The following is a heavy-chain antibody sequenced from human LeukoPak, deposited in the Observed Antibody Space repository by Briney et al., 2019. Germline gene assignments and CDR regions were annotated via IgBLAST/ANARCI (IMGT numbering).Heavy chain of an antibody. CDR2: ISSSGSTI. J-gene: IGHJ6*02. CDR3: ARAPRQWLPYGMDV. Sequence: PGGSLRLSCAASGFTFSDYDMSWIRQAPGKGLEWVSYISSSGSTIYYADSVKGRFTISRDNAKNSLYLQMNSLRAEDTAVYYCARAPRQWLPYGMDVWGQGTTVTVPS. D-gene: IGHD6-19*01. V-gene: IGHV3-11*01. CDR1: GFTFSDYD.